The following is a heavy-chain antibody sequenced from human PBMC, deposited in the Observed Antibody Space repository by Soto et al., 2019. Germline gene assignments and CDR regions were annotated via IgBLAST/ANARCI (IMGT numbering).Heavy chain of an antibody. V-gene: IGHV3-23*01. CDR2: ISGSGGST. J-gene: IGHJ5*02. Sequence: SGGSLRLSCAASGFTFSSYAMRWVRQAPGKGLEWVSAISGSGGSTYYADSVKGRFTISRDNSKNTLYLQMNSLRAEDTAVYYCAKGLLGIAAAGAFDPWGQGTLVNVSS. D-gene: IGHD6-13*01. CDR3: AKGLLGIAAAGAFDP. CDR1: GFTFSSYA.